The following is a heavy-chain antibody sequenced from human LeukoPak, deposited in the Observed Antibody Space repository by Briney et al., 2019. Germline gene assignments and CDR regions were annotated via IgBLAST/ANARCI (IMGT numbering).Heavy chain of an antibody. CDR2: VDPEDGET. CDR3: ATYDSSGYYYYAFDI. CDR1: GYTFTDYY. V-gene: IGHV1-69-2*01. D-gene: IGHD3-22*01. J-gene: IGHJ3*02. Sequence: ASVKISCKVSGYTFTDYYMHWVQQASGKGLEWMGLVDPEDGETIYAEKFQGRVTITADTSTDTAYMELSSLRSEDTAVYYCATYDSSGYYYYAFDIWGQGTMVTVSS.